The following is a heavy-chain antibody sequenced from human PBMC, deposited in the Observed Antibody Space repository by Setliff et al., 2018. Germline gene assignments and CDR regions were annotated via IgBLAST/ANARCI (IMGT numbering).Heavy chain of an antibody. D-gene: IGHD3-16*01. CDR1: GFTFSSCW. Sequence: LRLSCAASGFTFSSCWMSWVRQAPGKGLEWVANIKQDGSEKYYVDSVKGRFTISRDNAKNSLYLQMNSLRAEDTAVYYCARDGGEYWGQGTLVTVSS. J-gene: IGHJ4*02. CDR3: ARDGGEY. V-gene: IGHV3-7*01. CDR2: IKQDGSEK.